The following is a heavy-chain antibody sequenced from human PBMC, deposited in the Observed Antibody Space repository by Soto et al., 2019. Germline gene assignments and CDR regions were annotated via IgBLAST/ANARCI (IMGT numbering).Heavy chain of an antibody. CDR3: ARTLYYDFWSGYYTTNYYYYYYMDV. J-gene: IGHJ6*03. Sequence: GGSLRLSCAASGFTFSSYSMNWVRQAPGKGLEWVSSISSSSSYIYYADSVKGRFTISRDNAKNSLYLQMNSLRAEDTAVYYCARTLYYDFWSGYYTTNYYYYYYMDVWGKGTTVTVSS. CDR1: GFTFSSYS. CDR2: ISSSSSYI. V-gene: IGHV3-21*01. D-gene: IGHD3-3*01.